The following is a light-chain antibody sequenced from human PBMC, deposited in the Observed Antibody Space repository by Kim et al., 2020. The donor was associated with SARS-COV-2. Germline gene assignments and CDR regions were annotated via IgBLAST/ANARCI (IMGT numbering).Light chain of an antibody. CDR3: QVWDSSLVV. V-gene: IGLV3-9*01. CDR1: NIARRN. J-gene: IGLJ2*01. Sequence: SYELTQPLSVSVALGQTARITCGGNNIARRNVHWYLQRPGQAPVLVIYRDTDRSSAIPDRISGSKSGNTATLTISRAQVEDEADFYCQVWDSSLVVFGGGTQLTVL. CDR2: RDT.